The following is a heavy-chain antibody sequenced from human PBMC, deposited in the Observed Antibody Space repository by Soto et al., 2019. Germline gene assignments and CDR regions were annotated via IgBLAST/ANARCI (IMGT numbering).Heavy chain of an antibody. Sequence: ALLTMSVTCGVGGGSCSGYYGSRIRQPPGKGLEWIGEISHSGSTNYNPSLESRVTISVDKSKNQFSLKLSSVTAADAAVYYCARVSKSTLDFWGQGTLVTVSS. D-gene: IGHD4-4*01. J-gene: IGHJ4*02. CDR1: GGSCSGYY. CDR3: ARVSKSTLDF. CDR2: ISHSGST. V-gene: IGHV4-34*01.